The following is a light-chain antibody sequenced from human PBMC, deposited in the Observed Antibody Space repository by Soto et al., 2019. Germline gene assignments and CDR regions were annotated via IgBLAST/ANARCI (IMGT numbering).Light chain of an antibody. CDR3: SSYSTTSTLV. CDR1: SSDVGGYDY. V-gene: IGLV2-14*01. J-gene: IGLJ1*01. CDR2: EVN. Sequence: QSVLTQPASVSGSPGQSVTISCTGASSDVGGYDYVSWYQQHPGKAPKLILYEVNNRPSGVSNHFSGSKSGNTASLIISGLQADDEADYYCSSYSTTSTLVFGSGIKLTVL.